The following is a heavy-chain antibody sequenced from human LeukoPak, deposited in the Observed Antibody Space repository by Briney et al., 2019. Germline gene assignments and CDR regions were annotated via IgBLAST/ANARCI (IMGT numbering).Heavy chain of an antibody. CDR1: GYTFTGYY. V-gene: IGHV1-2*04. CDR2: INPNSGGT. D-gene: IGHD5-12*01. Sequence: ASVKVSCKASGYTFTGYYMHWVRQAPGQGLEWMGWINPNSGGTNYAQKFQGWVTMTRDTSISTAYMEPSRLRSDDTAVYYCARSRGRGYSGYDYLLLPGYSYGYYFDYWGQGTPVTVSS. CDR3: ARSRGRGYSGYDYLLLPGYSYGYYFDY. J-gene: IGHJ4*02.